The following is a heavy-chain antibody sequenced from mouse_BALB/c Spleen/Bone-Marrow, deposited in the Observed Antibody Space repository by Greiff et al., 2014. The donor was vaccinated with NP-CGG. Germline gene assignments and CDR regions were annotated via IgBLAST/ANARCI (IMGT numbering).Heavy chain of an antibody. D-gene: IGHD2-3*01. CDR3: ARQNDGYLYYAMDY. V-gene: IGHV3-1*02. Sequence: EVQLQQSGPDLVKPSQSLSLTCTVTGYSITSGYSWHWIRQFPGNKLEWMGYIHYNGTTNYNPSLKSRISITRDTSKNQFFLQLNSVTSDDTATYYCARQNDGYLYYAMDYWGQGTSVTVSS. J-gene: IGHJ4*01. CDR1: GYSITSGYS. CDR2: IHYNGTT.